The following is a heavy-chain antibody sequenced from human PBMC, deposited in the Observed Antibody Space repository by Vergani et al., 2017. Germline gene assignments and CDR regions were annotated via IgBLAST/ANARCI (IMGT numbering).Heavy chain of an antibody. V-gene: IGHV1-18*01. CDR2: ISPYKGKT. J-gene: IGHJ4*01. CDR1: GYTFTSYA. D-gene: IGHD1-20*01. Sequence: QVQLVQSGVEVKKPGASVKVSCKASGYTFTSYAINWVRQAPGQGLEWMGWISPYKGKTNNAPKVQDRVTMTTDSSTNTAYMALRSLRSDDTAVYYWARAYGRYDWFDYWGQRTLVTVSS. CDR3: ARAYGRYDWFDY.